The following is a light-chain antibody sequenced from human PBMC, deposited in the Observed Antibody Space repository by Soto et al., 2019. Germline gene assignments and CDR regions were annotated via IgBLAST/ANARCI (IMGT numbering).Light chain of an antibody. CDR1: QSVSSY. V-gene: IGKV3-11*01. Sequence: EIVLTQSPATLSLSPGEIATLSCRASQSVSSYLAWYQQKPGQDPRLLIYDASNRATGIPARFSGSGSGTDFTLTISSLEPEDFAVYYCQQRSNFGQGTRLEIK. CDR3: QQRSN. CDR2: DAS. J-gene: IGKJ5*01.